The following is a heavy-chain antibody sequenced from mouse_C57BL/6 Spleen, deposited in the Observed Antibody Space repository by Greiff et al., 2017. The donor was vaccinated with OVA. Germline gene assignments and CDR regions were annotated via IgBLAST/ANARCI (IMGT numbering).Heavy chain of an antibody. CDR3: AYYGAHCSSHGYFDV. J-gene: IGHJ1*03. Sequence: QVQLKESGPELVKPGASVKISCKASGYAFSSSWMNWVKQRPGKGLEWIGRIYPGDGYTNYNGKFKGKATLTADKSSSTAYMQLSSLTSEDSAVFFSAYYGAHCSSHGYFDVWGTGTTVTVSS. CDR2: IYPGDGYT. CDR1: GYAFSSSW. D-gene: IGHD1-1*01. V-gene: IGHV1-82*01.